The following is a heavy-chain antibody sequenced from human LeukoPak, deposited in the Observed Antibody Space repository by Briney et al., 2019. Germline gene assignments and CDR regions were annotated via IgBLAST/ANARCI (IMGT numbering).Heavy chain of an antibody. CDR3: ARESGWLIDY. J-gene: IGHJ4*02. CDR1: GFTFSTYS. Sequence: GGSLRLSCAASGFTFSTYSMNWVRQAPGKGLEWVSYISSSSHRYYADSVKGRFTISRDNAKNSLYLQMNSLTDEDTAVYYCARESGWLIDYWGQGTLVTVSS. V-gene: IGHV3-21*05. CDR2: ISSSSHR. D-gene: IGHD6-19*01.